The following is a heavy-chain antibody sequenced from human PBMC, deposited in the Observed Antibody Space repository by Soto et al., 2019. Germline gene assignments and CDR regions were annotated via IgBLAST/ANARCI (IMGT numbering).Heavy chain of an antibody. CDR2: IYSRGDT. D-gene: IGHD3-10*01. CDR1: GGSMRSYY. Sequence: SETLSLTCSVSGGSMRSYYWNWLRQPAGKGLEWIGRIYSRGDTNYNPSVKSRVTMSVDTSKNEFSLRLNSVTAADTAVYYCAGTGGDVYYGMDVWGQGTTVTVSS. V-gene: IGHV4-4*07. CDR3: AGTGGDVYYGMDV. J-gene: IGHJ6*02.